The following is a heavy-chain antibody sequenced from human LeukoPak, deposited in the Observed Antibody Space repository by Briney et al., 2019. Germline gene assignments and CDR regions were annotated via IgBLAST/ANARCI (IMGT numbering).Heavy chain of an antibody. Sequence: KPSETLSLTCTVSGGSISNSNYYWGWVRQPPGKGLEWIRTIYYSGNTYYTPSLKSRVTISVDTSKNQFSLRLSSVTAADTAVYFCMRHEEEDGYNAKPFDFWGQGTLVTVSS. V-gene: IGHV4-39*01. CDR3: MRHEEEDGYNAKPFDF. CDR1: GGSISNSNYY. J-gene: IGHJ4*02. D-gene: IGHD5-24*01. CDR2: IYYSGNT.